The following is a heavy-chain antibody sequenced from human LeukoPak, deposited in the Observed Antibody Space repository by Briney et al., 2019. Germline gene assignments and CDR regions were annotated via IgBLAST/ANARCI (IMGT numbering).Heavy chain of an antibody. J-gene: IGHJ3*02. V-gene: IGHV3-30*02. CDR2: IRYDGSKK. Sequence: GGSLRLSCAASGFTFSSYGMDWDRQAPGKGMEWVAFIRYDGSKKYYADSVKGRFTISRDNSKNTLYLQMNSLRAEDTAVYYCANDYGDYSGENAFDIWGQGTMVTVSS. CDR3: ANDYGDYSGENAFDI. CDR1: GFTFSSYG. D-gene: IGHD4-17*01.